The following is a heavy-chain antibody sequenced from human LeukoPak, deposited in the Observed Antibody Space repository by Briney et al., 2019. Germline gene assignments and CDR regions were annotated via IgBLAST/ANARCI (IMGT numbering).Heavy chain of an antibody. D-gene: IGHD4-17*01. Sequence: GASVKVSCKTSGYTFTTYGITWVRQAPGQGLEWMGWISAYNGNTNYAQKLQGRVTMTTDTSTNTAYMELRSLRSDETAVYYCARDRSPYYRDYTYSDAFDIWGQGTMVTVSS. J-gene: IGHJ3*02. CDR2: ISAYNGNT. CDR3: ARDRSPYYRDYTYSDAFDI. V-gene: IGHV1-18*01. CDR1: GYTFTTYG.